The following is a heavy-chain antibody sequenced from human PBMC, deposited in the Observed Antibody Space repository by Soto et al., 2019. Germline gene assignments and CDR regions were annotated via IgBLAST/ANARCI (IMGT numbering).Heavy chain of an antibody. V-gene: IGHV1-3*01. J-gene: IGHJ5*02. Sequence: GASVKVSCKASGYAFTSYAMHWVRQAPGQRLEWMGWINAGNGNTKYSQKFQGRVTITRDTSASTAYMELSSLRSEDTAVYYCAILYYYGSGSFSQFDPWAQGTLVTVSS. CDR3: AILYYYGSGSFSQFDP. CDR2: INAGNGNT. D-gene: IGHD3-10*01. CDR1: GYAFTSYA.